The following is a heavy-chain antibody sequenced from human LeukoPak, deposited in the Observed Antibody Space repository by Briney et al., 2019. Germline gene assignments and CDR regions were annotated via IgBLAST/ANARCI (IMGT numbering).Heavy chain of an antibody. V-gene: IGHV3-21*01. CDR1: GFTFSSYS. Sequence: GGSLRLSCAASGFTFSSYSMNWVRQAPGKGLEWVSSNSSSSSYIYYADSVKGRFTISRDNAKNSLYLQMNSLRAEDTAVYYCARAGASYFDYWGQGTLVTVSS. J-gene: IGHJ4*02. CDR3: ARAGASYFDY. CDR2: NSSSSSYI. D-gene: IGHD1-26*01.